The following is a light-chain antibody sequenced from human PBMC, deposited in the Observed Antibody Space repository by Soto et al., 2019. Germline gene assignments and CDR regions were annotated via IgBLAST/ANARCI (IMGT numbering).Light chain of an antibody. Sequence: QSELTHPPSVSAAAGQKVTISCSGSSSNIGDNYVSWYQQVPGTAPKLLIYDNDQRSSGTPDRFSAYKSGTSATLGITGLQTGDEADYYCGTWDSSLSVAVFGGGTQLTVL. CDR3: GTWDSSLSVAV. CDR2: DND. V-gene: IGLV1-51*01. J-gene: IGLJ7*01. CDR1: SSNIGDNY.